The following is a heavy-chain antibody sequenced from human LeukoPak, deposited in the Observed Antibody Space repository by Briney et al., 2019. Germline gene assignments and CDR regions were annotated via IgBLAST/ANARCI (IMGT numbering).Heavy chain of an antibody. J-gene: IGHJ4*02. D-gene: IGHD1-1*01. V-gene: IGHV3-23*01. CDR3: AKDRAGTPWAD. CDR2: INPGGITT. CDR1: GFTFTTYS. Sequence: GGSLRLSCAASGFTFTTYSMTWVRQAPGKGLEWVSTINPGGITTYYADCVKGRFTISRDNSKNTVSLQMDSLRADDTAVYYCAKDRAGTPWADWGQGTLVTVSS.